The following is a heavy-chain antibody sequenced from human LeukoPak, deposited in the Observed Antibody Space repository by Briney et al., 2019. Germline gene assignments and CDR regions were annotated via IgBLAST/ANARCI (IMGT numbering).Heavy chain of an antibody. J-gene: IGHJ4*02. D-gene: IGHD3-9*01. CDR2: FDPEDGET. CDR1: GYSLSQLS. Sequence: ASVKVSCKVSGYSLSQLSMHWVRQAPGKGLEWMGGFDPEDGETFYAQNFQGRVTMTLDTSTDTAYMELSSLRSEDTAVYYCASGHTTYFFQDWGQGTLVSVSS. CDR3: ASGHTTYFFQD. V-gene: IGHV1-24*01.